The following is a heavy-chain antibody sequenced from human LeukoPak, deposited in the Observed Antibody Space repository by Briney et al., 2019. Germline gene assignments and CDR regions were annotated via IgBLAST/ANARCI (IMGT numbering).Heavy chain of an antibody. Sequence: PSETLSLTCSVSGDSISSYFWTWIRQLAGKGLEWIGRIYSSGSTNYNPSLKSRVTMSVDTSKNQFSLSLTSVTAADTAVYYCARWDRAGDYWGQGTLVTVSS. D-gene: IGHD1-26*01. CDR3: ARWDRAGDY. J-gene: IGHJ4*02. CDR2: IYSSGST. V-gene: IGHV4-4*07. CDR1: GDSISSYF.